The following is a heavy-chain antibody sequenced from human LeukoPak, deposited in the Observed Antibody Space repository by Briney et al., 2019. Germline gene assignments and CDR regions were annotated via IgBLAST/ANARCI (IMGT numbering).Heavy chain of an antibody. CDR3: ARELIGGFGELPTLYYYYYGMDV. V-gene: IGHV1-69*05. D-gene: IGHD3-10*01. CDR1: GGTFSSYA. CDR2: IIPIFGTA. Sequence: SVKVSCKASGGTFSSYAISWVRQAPGQGLEWMGGIIPIFGTANYAQKFQGRVTITTDESTSTAYMELSSLRSEDTAVYYCARELIGGFGELPTLYYYYYGMDVWGQGTTVTVSS. J-gene: IGHJ6*02.